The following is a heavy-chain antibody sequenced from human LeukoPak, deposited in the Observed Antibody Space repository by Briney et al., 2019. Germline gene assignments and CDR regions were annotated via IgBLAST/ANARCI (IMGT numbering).Heavy chain of an antibody. CDR3: ARAKYYYDSSGSSAAFDI. V-gene: IGHV4-4*02. J-gene: IGHJ3*02. CDR1: GGSISSSNW. CDR2: IYHSGST. D-gene: IGHD3-22*01. Sequence: PSETLSLTCAVSGGSISSSNWWSWVRQPPGKGLEWIGYIYHSGSTYYNPSLKSRVTISVDRSKNQFSLKLSSVTAADTAVYYCARAKYYYDSSGSSAAFDIWGQGTMVTVSS.